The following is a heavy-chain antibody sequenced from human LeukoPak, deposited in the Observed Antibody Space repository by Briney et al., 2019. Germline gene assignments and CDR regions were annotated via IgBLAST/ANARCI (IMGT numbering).Heavy chain of an antibody. Sequence: GGSLRLSCAASGFTFSNHWMTWVRQAPGKGLEWVANINQDGNEKYYVGSVKGRFTISRDNAKKSLYLQINNLSAEDTAVYYCARAAVASDYWGQGTLVTVSS. CDR1: GFTFSNHW. CDR2: INQDGNEK. J-gene: IGHJ4*02. CDR3: ARAAVASDY. D-gene: IGHD6-19*01. V-gene: IGHV3-7*01.